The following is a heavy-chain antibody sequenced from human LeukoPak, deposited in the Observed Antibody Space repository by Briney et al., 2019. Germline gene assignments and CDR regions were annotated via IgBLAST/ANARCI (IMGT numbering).Heavy chain of an antibody. CDR3: AKYWRGALALDY. Sequence: PGGSLRLSCAASGFTFSTYTMYWVRHPPGKRLEWVSIIGSSGGGIHYADSVKGRFTISRDNSKNTLYLQMNSLRAEGTAVYYCAKYWRGALALDYWGQGTLVTVSS. D-gene: IGHD2-8*02. CDR1: GFTFSTYT. CDR2: IGSSGGGI. J-gene: IGHJ4*02. V-gene: IGHV3-23*01.